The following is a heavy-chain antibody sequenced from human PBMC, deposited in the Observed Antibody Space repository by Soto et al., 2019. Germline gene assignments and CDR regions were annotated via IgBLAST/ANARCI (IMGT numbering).Heavy chain of an antibody. CDR3: ARGRGIAVRPYYYGMDV. D-gene: IGHD6-6*01. CDR1: GDSVNTVNYY. Sequence: SETLSLTCTVSGDSVNTVNYYWTWIRQPPGKGLEWIGYVSHSGATNYSPSLKSRVTLSVDTSKNQFYLTLTSVAAADTAGYYCARGRGIAVRPYYYGMDVWGQGTTVTVSS. V-gene: IGHV4-61*01. J-gene: IGHJ6*02. CDR2: VSHSGAT.